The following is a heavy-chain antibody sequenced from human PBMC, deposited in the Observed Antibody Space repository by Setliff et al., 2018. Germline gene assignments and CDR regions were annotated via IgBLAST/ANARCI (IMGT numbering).Heavy chain of an antibody. V-gene: IGHV4-59*08. CDR1: GASITSYY. CDR2: IHNNGRI. J-gene: IGHJ6*04. Sequence: SETLSLTCSVSGASITSYYWSWIRQPPGKGLEWIAYIHNNGRIKYNPALKSRVTISLETSKNKFSLNLNAATAADTPVYYCARHALSFDSAWDVWGKGTTVTVSS. CDR3: ARHALSFDSAWDV. D-gene: IGHD3-9*01.